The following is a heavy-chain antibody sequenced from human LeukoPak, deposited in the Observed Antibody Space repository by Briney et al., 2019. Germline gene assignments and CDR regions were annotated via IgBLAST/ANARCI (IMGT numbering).Heavy chain of an antibody. V-gene: IGHV4-31*03. J-gene: IGHJ5*02. CDR3: ARVGSQVVPYYDFWSGYYLESWFDP. CDR2: IYYSGST. Sequence: PSQTLSLTCTVSGDSISRGGYYWTWIRQHPGKGLEWIGYIYYSGSTFYNPSLKSRLTISLDTSQNQFSLKLSSVTAADTAVYYCARVGSQVVPYYDFWSGYYLESWFDPWGQGTLVTVSS. CDR1: GDSISRGGYY. D-gene: IGHD3-3*01.